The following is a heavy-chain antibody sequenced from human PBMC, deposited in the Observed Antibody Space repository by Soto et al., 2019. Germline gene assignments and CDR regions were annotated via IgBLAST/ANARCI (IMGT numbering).Heavy chain of an antibody. CDR3: ARVGTGSNGYHSYFDY. V-gene: IGHV4-31*03. Sequence: QVQLQESGPGLVKPSQTLSLTCTVSGGSISSGGYYWSWIRQHPGKGLEWIGYIYYSGSTYYNPSLRSGVTISVDTSKNQFSLKLSSVTAADTAVYYCARVGTGSNGYHSYFDYWGQGTLVTVSS. CDR1: GGSISSGGYY. J-gene: IGHJ4*02. D-gene: IGHD3-22*01. CDR2: IYYSGST.